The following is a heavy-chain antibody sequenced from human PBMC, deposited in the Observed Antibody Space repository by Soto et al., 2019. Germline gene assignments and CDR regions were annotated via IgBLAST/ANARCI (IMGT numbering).Heavy chain of an antibody. CDR1: GYIFTDYY. CDR2: INPNTGGT. Sequence: SVKVSCKASGYIFTDYYLHWVRQAPGQGLEYMGWINPNTGGTKYSQRFQGRVTMTGGTLLLNWLTSDDTAVYYCAKSLSTIGARLDYWGQGTLVTVSS. D-gene: IGHD6-6*01. V-gene: IGHV1-2*02. J-gene: IGHJ4*01. CDR3: AKSLSTIGARLDY.